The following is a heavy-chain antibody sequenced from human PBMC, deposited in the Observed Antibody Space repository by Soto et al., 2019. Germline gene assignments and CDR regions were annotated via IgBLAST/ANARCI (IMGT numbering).Heavy chain of an antibody. CDR3: AREDRDRETGLVPAAIDRMAV. Sequence: QVQLVQSGAEVKKPGSSVKVSCKASGGTFSRYSITWVRQAPGHGLEWMGRIIPVFGIPTYAQKFQGRVTITADKPTSTAYMELSGLRSEDTAVYYCAREDRDRETGLVPAAIDRMAVWGRGTTATVSS. CDR2: IIPVFGIP. V-gene: IGHV1-69*08. CDR1: GGTFSRYS. J-gene: IGHJ6*02. D-gene: IGHD2-2*01.